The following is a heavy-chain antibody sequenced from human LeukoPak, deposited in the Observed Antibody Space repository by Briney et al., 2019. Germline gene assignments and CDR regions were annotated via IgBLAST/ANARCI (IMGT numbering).Heavy chain of an antibody. CDR3: ARETPRRGETRDGYR. J-gene: IGHJ4*02. Sequence: PSGTLSLTCAVSGGSISSSNWWSWVRQPPGKGLEWIGQIYHSGSTNYNPSLKSRVTISVDESNNHFSLKLSSVTATDTAVYYCARETPRRGETRDGYRWGQGTVVTVSS. D-gene: IGHD5-24*01. CDR2: IYHSGST. CDR1: GGSISSSNW. V-gene: IGHV4-4*02.